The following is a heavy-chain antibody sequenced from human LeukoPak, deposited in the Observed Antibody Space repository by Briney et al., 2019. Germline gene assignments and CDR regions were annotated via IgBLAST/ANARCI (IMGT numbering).Heavy chain of an antibody. Sequence: GGSLRRSCAASGFTFSSYAMHWVRQAPGKGLEWVAVISYDGSNKYYADSVKGRFTISRDNSKNTLYLQMNSLRAEDTAVYYCARDRLLQWLVQGYFDYWGQGTLVTVSS. CDR3: ARDRLLQWLVQGYFDY. D-gene: IGHD6-19*01. J-gene: IGHJ4*02. CDR1: GFTFSSYA. V-gene: IGHV3-30*04. CDR2: ISYDGSNK.